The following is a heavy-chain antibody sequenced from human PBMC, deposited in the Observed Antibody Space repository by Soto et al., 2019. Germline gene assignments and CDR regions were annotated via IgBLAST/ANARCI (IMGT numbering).Heavy chain of an antibody. CDR1: GGTFSRHA. CDR2: IIPIFGTA. V-gene: IGHV1-69*01. D-gene: IGHD3-22*01. Sequence: QVQLVQSGAEVRKPGSSVKVSCKASGGTFSRHAISWVRQAPGQGLEWMGGIIPIFGTANHAQKFQGRFTIIADESTSTVYMELSSLRSEATAMYYCARGWGYDSNDYYYAYWGQGTLVIVSS. J-gene: IGHJ4*02. CDR3: ARGWGYDSNDYYYAY.